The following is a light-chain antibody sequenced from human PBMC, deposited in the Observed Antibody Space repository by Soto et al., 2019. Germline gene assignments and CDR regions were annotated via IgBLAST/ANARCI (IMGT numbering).Light chain of an antibody. CDR2: GDN. Sequence: QSVVTQPPSVSGAPGQRVTIPSTGSNSNIGSFYDVHWYQQLPGTVPKLLIYGDNNRPSGVPDRFSGSKSGTSASLAITGLQAEDEADYYCQSYDNSLSHVVFGGGTKLTVL. CDR1: NSNIGSFYD. CDR3: QSYDNSLSHVV. J-gene: IGLJ2*01. V-gene: IGLV1-40*01.